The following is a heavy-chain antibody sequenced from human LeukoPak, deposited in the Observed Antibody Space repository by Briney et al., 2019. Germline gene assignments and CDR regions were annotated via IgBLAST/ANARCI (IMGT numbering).Heavy chain of an antibody. CDR1: GGSISSFY. Sequence: PSETLSLTCTVSGGSISSFYWSWIRQPPGKGLGWIGYIYHNGITNYNPFLKSRVTISIDTSKTQFSLKLSSVTAADTAVYYCARMSRFSWTPYYFDYWSQGTLVIVSS. CDR2: IYHNGIT. CDR3: ARMSRFSWTPYYFDY. D-gene: IGHD3/OR15-3a*01. V-gene: IGHV4-59*01. J-gene: IGHJ4*02.